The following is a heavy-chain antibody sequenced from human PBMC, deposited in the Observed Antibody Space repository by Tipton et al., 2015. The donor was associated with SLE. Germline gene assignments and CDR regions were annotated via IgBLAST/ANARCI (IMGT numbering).Heavy chain of an antibody. V-gene: IGHV4-34*01. CDR2: INDRGIS. D-gene: IGHD2-8*01. CDR1: GGSFSGSY. Sequence: GLVKPSETLSLTCGVYGGSFSGSYWNWIRQPPGKGLEWIGEINDRGISNFNPSLKSRVTVSIDTSKKQFSLNLASVTAADTAVYYCAGKWDVWGQGTRVTVSS. CDR3: AGKWDV. J-gene: IGHJ3*01.